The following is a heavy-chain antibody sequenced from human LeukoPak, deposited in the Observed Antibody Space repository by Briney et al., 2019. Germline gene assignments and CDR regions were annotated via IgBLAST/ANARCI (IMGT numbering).Heavy chain of an antibody. V-gene: IGHV3-64D*09. J-gene: IGHJ4*02. CDR3: VKSGTWADFDS. CDR2: ISNKGGST. CDR1: GFTFSSYG. D-gene: IGHD1-26*01. Sequence: GGSLRPSCSASGFTFSSYGMHWVRQAPGKGLEYVSGISNKGGSTYYADSVKDRFTISRDNSKNTLHLQMSSLRADDTAVYYCVKSGTWADFDSWGQGTLVTVSS.